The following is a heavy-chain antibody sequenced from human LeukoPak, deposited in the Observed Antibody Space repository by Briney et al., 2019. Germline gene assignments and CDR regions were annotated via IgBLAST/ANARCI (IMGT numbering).Heavy chain of an antibody. J-gene: IGHJ3*01. CDR3: AKGYGDLVAFDV. Sequence: PGGSLRLSCAASGFTFRSYGMDWVRQAPGKGLEWVAFIRYDGNNKDYADSVKGRFTISRDNSKNTLYLQMNSLRVEETAVYYCAKGYGDLVAFDVWGQGTMVTVSA. CDR2: IRYDGNNK. CDR1: GFTFRSYG. D-gene: IGHD4-17*01. V-gene: IGHV3-30*02.